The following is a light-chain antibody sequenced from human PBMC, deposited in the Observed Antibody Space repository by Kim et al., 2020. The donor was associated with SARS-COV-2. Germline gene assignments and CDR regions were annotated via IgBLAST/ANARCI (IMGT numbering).Light chain of an antibody. Sequence: SPVEKATRPCRASQSVCSIFLAGYPKTPGQPPRLLIYGAYGRATGISDRFSVSGSGTDFTLTISGLEPEGFAVYYFQLYSGSPWTFGQWTKVDIK. J-gene: IGKJ1*01. V-gene: IGKV3-20*01. CDR1: QSVCSIF. CDR2: GAY. CDR3: QLYSGSPWT.